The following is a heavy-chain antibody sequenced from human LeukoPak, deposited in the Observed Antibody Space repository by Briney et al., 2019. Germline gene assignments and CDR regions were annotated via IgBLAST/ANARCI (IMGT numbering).Heavy chain of an antibody. Sequence: PSETLSPTCTVSGGSISSSSYYWGWIRQPPGKGLEWIGSIYYSGSTYYNPSLKSRVTISVDTSKNQFSLKLSSVTAADTAVYYCARDGDYVFDYWGQGALVSVSS. CDR3: ARDGDYVFDY. V-gene: IGHV4-39*07. D-gene: IGHD4-17*01. CDR1: GGSISSSSYY. CDR2: IYYSGST. J-gene: IGHJ4*02.